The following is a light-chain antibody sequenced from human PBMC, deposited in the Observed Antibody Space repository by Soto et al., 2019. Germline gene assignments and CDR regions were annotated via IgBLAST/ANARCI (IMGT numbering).Light chain of an antibody. V-gene: IGLV1-47*01. CDR1: SSNIGSNY. CDR3: TAWDNSLSGPL. CDR2: RNN. Sequence: QSVLTQPPSASGTPGQRVTIFCSGSSSNIGSNYVYWYQQFPGAAPKLLIYRNNQRPSGVPDRFSGSKSGPSASLAISGVRSEDEADYYCTAWDNSLSGPLFGGGTKPPS. J-gene: IGLJ2*01.